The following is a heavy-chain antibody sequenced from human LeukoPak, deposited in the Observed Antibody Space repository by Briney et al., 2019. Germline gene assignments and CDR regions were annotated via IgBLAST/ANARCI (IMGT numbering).Heavy chain of an antibody. V-gene: IGHV3-74*01. CDR2: INTDGSST. D-gene: IGHD3-22*01. Sequence: GGSLRLSCAASGFTLSVYSMHWVRQAPGKGLVWVSRINTDGSSTNYADSVKGRFTISRDNSKKTLYLQMNSLRDDDTAVYYCARVGTMVVVIIAYFDYWGQGTLVTVSS. CDR3: ARVGTMVVVIIAYFDY. CDR1: GFTLSVYS. J-gene: IGHJ4*02.